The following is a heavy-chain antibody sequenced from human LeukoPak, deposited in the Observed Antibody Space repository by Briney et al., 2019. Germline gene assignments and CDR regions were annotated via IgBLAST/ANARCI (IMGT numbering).Heavy chain of an antibody. CDR3: LRDLNWSLDQ. V-gene: IGHV3-74*01. Sequence: GGSLGLSCAASGFTLSNYMMHWVRQAPGKGLVWVSRIKSDGITITYADSVKGRFTISRDNAKNTLYLQMNSLRAEDTAVYYCLRDLNWSLDQWGQGTLVTVSS. CDR2: IKSDGITI. D-gene: IGHD1-20*01. J-gene: IGHJ4*02. CDR1: GFTLSNYM.